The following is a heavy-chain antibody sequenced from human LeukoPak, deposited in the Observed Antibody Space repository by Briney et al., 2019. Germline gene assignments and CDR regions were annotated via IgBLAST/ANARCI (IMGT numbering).Heavy chain of an antibody. CDR1: XFTLSSDW. CDR2: IKKDGIEK. CDR3: ARGRYSSRSGGYYFDI. D-gene: IGHD2-2*01. V-gene: IGHV3-7*01. J-gene: IGHJ4*02. Sequence: SLRLXCVVSXFTLSSDWMSWVRQAPGKGLEWVANIKKDGIEKYYVESVKGRFTISRDNAKNSLYLQMNSLRAEDTAVYYCARGRYSSRSGGYYFDIWGQGTLVTVSS.